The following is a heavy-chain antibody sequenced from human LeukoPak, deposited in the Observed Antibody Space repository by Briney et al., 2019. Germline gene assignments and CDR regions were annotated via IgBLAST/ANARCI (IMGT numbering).Heavy chain of an antibody. CDR2: ISAYNGNP. Sequence: GASVKVSCKASGYTFTNFGVDWVRQAPGQGLEWMAWISAYNGNPNYAQRFQGRVTMTTDTSTSTAYMELRNLTSDETAVYFCARGGGTRVYYFDYWGQGTLVTVSS. CDR1: GYTFTNFG. V-gene: IGHV1-18*01. D-gene: IGHD1-1*01. CDR3: ARGGGTRVYYFDY. J-gene: IGHJ4*02.